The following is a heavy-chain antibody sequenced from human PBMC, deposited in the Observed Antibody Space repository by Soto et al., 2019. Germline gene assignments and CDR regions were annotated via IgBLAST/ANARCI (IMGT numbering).Heavy chain of an antibody. CDR1: GGTFSSYA. J-gene: IGHJ6*02. CDR2: IIPIFGTA. V-gene: IGHV1-69*12. CDR3: ARLANYYYYGMDV. Sequence: QVQLVQSGAEVKKPGSSVKLSCKASGGTFSSYAISWVRQAPGQGLEWMGGIIPIFGTANYAQKFQGRVTITANESTSTAYMELSRLRSEDTAVYYCARLANYYYYGMDVWGQGTTVTVSS.